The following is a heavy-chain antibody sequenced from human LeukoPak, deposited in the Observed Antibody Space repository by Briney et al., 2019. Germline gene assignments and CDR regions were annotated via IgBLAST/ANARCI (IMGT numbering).Heavy chain of an antibody. CDR3: ATSITGTGHYFDY. D-gene: IGHD1-20*01. V-gene: IGHV1-69*01. Sequence: SVKVSCKASGGTFSSYAISWVRQAPGQGLEWMGGIIPIFGTANYAQKFQGRVTIIADESTSTAYMELSSLRSEDTAVYYCATSITGTGHYFDYWGQGTLVTVSS. CDR1: GGTFSSYA. J-gene: IGHJ4*02. CDR2: IIPIFGTA.